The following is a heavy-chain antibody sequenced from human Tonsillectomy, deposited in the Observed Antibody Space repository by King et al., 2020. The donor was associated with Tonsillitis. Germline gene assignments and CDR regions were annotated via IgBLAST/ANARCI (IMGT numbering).Heavy chain of an antibody. Sequence: QLQESGPGLVKPSETLSLTCTVSGGSTSSYYWSWIRQPPGKGLEWIGYVYYRGSTNYNPSLNSRLTISVDTSKNQFSLKLSSVTAADTAVYYCARLSYYYDSSGHYYYYYMDVWGKGTTVTVSS. J-gene: IGHJ6*03. CDR2: VYYRGST. V-gene: IGHV4-59*08. CDR1: GGSTSSYY. CDR3: ARLSYYYDSSGHYYYYYMDV. D-gene: IGHD3-22*01.